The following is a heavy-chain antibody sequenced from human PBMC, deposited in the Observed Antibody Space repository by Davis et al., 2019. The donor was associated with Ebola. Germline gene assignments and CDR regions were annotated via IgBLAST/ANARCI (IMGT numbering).Heavy chain of an antibody. CDR1: GLTFSRYW. CDR3: ASWRQLAHFDF. CDR2: IKEDGSEK. V-gene: IGHV3-7*01. Sequence: GESLKISCVTSGLTFSRYWMSWVRQAPGKGLEWVANIKEDGSEKYYVDSMKGRFTISRDNARSSLYLHMNSLRAEDSAVYYCASWRQLAHFDFWGQGTLVTVSS. J-gene: IGHJ4*02. D-gene: IGHD6-13*01.